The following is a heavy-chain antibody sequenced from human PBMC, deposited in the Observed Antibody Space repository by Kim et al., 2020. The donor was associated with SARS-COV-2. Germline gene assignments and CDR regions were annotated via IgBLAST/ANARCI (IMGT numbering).Heavy chain of an antibody. CDR1: GFTVSSNY. D-gene: IGHD3-22*01. J-gene: IGHJ4*02. V-gene: IGHV3-66*01. CDR3: ARPAYYYDSSGYYPFDY. CDR2: IYSGGST. Sequence: GGSLRLSCAASGFTVSSNYMSWVRQAPGKGLEWVSVIYSGGSTYYADSVKGRFTISRDNSKNTLYLQMNSLRAEDTAVYYCARPAYYYDSSGYYPFDYWGQGTLVTVSS.